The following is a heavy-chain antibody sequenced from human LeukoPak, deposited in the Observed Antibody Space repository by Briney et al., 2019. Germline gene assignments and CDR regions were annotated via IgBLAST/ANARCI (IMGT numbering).Heavy chain of an antibody. J-gene: IGHJ4*02. CDR3: ARGFRDTAMFLDY. CDR2: ISGSSSND. V-gene: IGHV3-48*03. D-gene: IGHD5-18*01. CDR1: GFTFSSYE. Sequence: GGSLRLSCAASGFTFSSYEMNWVRQAPGKGLEWISAISGSSSNDYYAASVRGRFTISRDNAENSLYLQLNTMRAEDTAVYYCARGFRDTAMFLDYWGQGTLVTVSS.